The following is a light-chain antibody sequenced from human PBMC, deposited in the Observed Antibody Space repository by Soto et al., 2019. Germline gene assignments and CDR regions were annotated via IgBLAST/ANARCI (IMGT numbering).Light chain of an antibody. CDR1: QTISSW. J-gene: IGKJ1*01. V-gene: IGKV1-5*03. Sequence: DIQMTQYPSTLSASVGDRVTITCRAIQTISSWLAWYQKKPGKAPKLLIYKASTLKSGVPSRFSGSGSGTEFNLTISRLQTDDFATYECQHYNSYPEAVGQVTKVDIK. CDR2: KAS. CDR3: QHYNSYPEA.